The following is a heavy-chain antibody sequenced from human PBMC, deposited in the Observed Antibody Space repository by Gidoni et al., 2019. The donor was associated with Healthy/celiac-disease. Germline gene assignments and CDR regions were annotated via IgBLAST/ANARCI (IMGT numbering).Heavy chain of an antibody. D-gene: IGHD3-9*01. CDR3: ARGGQTYYDILTGYSNYYGMDV. V-gene: IGHV1-2*05. CDR1: GYSFTGHY. J-gene: IGHJ6*02. CDR2: INPNSGGT. Sequence: QVQLVQSGAEVTKPGASVKVHCTASGYSFTGHYVHWVRQAPRQGLEWMGQINPNSGGTNYTQKFQGRVTMTRDTSISTAYMELSRLRSDDTVVYYCARGGQTYYDILTGYSNYYGMDVWGQGTTVTVSS.